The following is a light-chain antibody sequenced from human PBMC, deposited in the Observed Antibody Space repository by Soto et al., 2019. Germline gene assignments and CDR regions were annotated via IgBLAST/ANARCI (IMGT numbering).Light chain of an antibody. Sequence: EVVLTQCPVCTSWSPGERATLSWGASQSVSSTLLTWYQQKPGQAPRLLIYGVSSRATGIPDRFSGSGSGTDFTLTISRLEPEDFAVYFCQHYGDSSWTFGQGTKGDIK. CDR1: QSVSSTL. V-gene: IGKV3-20*01. J-gene: IGKJ1*01. CDR3: QHYGDSSWT. CDR2: GVS.